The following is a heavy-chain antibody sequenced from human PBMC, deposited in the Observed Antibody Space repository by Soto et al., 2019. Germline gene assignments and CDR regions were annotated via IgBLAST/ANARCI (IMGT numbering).Heavy chain of an antibody. CDR3: AGPQDYYDSSGLGGMDV. CDR1: GGTFSSYA. Sequence: QVQLVQSGAEVKKPGSSVKVSCKASGGTFSSYAISWVRQAPGQGLEWMGGIIPIFGTANYAQKFQGRVTITADESTSTAYMELSSLRSEDTAVYYCAGPQDYYDSSGLGGMDVWGQGTTVTVSS. D-gene: IGHD3-22*01. J-gene: IGHJ6*02. CDR2: IIPIFGTA. V-gene: IGHV1-69*01.